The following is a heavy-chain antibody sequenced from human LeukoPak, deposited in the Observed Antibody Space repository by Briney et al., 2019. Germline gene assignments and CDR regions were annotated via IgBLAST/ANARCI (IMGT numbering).Heavy chain of an antibody. CDR1: GGTLSSYA. CDR3: ARVRGYCSSVTCSTYYLDY. CDR2: IIPIFGTA. Sequence: SVKVSCKASGGTLSSYAISWVRQAPGQGLEWMGGIIPIFGTANYAQKFQGRVTITTDESTSTAYMELSSLRSDDTAVYYCARVRGYCSSVTCSTYYLDYWGQGTLVTVSS. V-gene: IGHV1-69*05. J-gene: IGHJ4*02. D-gene: IGHD2-2*02.